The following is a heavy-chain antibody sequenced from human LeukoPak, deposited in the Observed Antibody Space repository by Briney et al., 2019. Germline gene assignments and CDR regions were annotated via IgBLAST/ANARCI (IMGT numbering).Heavy chain of an antibody. V-gene: IGHV3-74*01. CDR2: IKPDGTTS. Sequence: GGSLTLSCAASGFGFSNFWMHWVRQAPGKGLVWVSRIKPDGTTSVYADSVKGRFTISRDNLKNTLYLQMRSLRAEDTAVYFCAREADPSLYASSSPDYWGLGTPVTVSS. CDR1: GFGFSNFW. J-gene: IGHJ4*01. CDR3: AREADPSLYASSSPDY. D-gene: IGHD6-6*01.